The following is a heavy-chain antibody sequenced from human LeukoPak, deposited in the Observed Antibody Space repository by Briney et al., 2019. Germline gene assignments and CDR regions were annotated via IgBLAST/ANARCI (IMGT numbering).Heavy chain of an antibody. Sequence: SGTLSLTCGVSGGSISGTNWWSWVRQPPGQGLEWIGEISLAGQTNYNPSLNGRVTMSLDKSSNQLSLHLTSVTAADTATYYCSRESGPFCPFGYWGQGSLVIVSS. V-gene: IGHV4-4*02. CDR3: SRESGPFCPFGY. J-gene: IGHJ4*02. CDR2: ISLAGQT. CDR1: GGSISGTNW. D-gene: IGHD1-26*01.